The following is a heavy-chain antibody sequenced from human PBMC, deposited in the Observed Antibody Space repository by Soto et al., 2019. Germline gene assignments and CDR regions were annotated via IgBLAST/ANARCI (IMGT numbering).Heavy chain of an antibody. CDR3: ARAGGMDV. J-gene: IGHJ6*02. D-gene: IGHD3-10*01. Sequence: TVGSLRLSCAASGFTFGSYAMHWVRRAPGKGLEWVAVISYDGSNKYYADSVKGRFTISRDISKNTLYLQMNSLRAEDTAVYYCARAGGMDVWGQGTTVTVSS. CDR1: GFTFGSYA. CDR2: ISYDGSNK. V-gene: IGHV3-30-3*01.